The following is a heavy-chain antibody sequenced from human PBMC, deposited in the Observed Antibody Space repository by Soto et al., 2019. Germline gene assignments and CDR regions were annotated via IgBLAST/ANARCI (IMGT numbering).Heavy chain of an antibody. CDR1: GFTFDDYA. CDR3: VRPKGAYSYGTPFDY. V-gene: IGHV3-9*01. CDR2: ISWNSGNI. J-gene: IGHJ4*02. Sequence: DVQLEESGGALVQPGRSLRLSCAASGFTFDDYAMYWVRQVLGKGLEWVSSISWNSGNIGYADSVKGRFTTSRDNAENLLYVHMKSARPEDTDLYYCVRPKGAYSYGTPFDYWGQGSLVTVSS. D-gene: IGHD2-15*01.